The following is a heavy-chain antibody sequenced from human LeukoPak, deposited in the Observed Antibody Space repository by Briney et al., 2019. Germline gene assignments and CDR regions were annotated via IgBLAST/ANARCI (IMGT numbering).Heavy chain of an antibody. CDR2: IYYSGST. Sequence: SETLSLTCTVYAVTISSYYWSWIRPPPGKGLEWIGYIYYSGSTNYNPSLKSRVTITVATSKNQCSLKLSSVTAADTAVYYCARDSGSYFDYWGQGTLVTVSS. CDR1: AVTISSYY. CDR3: ARDSGSYFDY. D-gene: IGHD1-26*01. J-gene: IGHJ4*02. V-gene: IGHV4-59*01.